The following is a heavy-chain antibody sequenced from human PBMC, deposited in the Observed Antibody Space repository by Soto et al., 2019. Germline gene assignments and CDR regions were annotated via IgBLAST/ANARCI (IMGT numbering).Heavy chain of an antibody. V-gene: IGHV1-18*01. CDR3: AREEQWVAESPDDGFDI. Sequence: ASVKVSCKASGYTFSSYGISWVRQAPGQGFEWMGWISGYNGKTSYAEKFQGRVTMSTDTSTSTAYMELRSLRSDDTAVYYCAREEQWVAESPDDGFDISGQGTKVAVSS. D-gene: IGHD6-19*01. J-gene: IGHJ3*02. CDR1: GYTFSSYG. CDR2: ISGYNGKT.